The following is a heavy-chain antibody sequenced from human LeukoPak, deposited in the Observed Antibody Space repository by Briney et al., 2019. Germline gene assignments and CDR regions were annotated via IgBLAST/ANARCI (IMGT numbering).Heavy chain of an antibody. Sequence: GGSLRLSCTASGFTFTNAWMTWVRQAPGKGLEWVGRIKSKTDGGTTDYAAPVKGRFTISRDDSKNTLFLQMNSLKAEDTAIYYCTTETYSSSWYGTWFDPWGQGTLVTVSS. J-gene: IGHJ5*02. CDR1: GFTFTNAW. V-gene: IGHV3-15*01. D-gene: IGHD6-13*01. CDR3: TTETYSSSWYGTWFDP. CDR2: IKSKTDGGTT.